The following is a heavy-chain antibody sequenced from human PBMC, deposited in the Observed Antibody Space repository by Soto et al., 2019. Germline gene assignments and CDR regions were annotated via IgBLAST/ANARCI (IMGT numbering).Heavy chain of an antibody. D-gene: IGHD3-9*01. J-gene: IGHJ6*02. Sequence: PGGSLRLSCAASGFTVSSNYMSWVRQAPGKGLEWVSVIYSGGSTYYADSVKGRFTISRDNSKNTLYLQMNSLRAEDTAVYYCARVGDILTGPGRHHTMDVWGQGTTVTVSS. CDR3: ARVGDILTGPGRHHTMDV. CDR2: IYSGGST. V-gene: IGHV3-53*01. CDR1: GFTVSSNY.